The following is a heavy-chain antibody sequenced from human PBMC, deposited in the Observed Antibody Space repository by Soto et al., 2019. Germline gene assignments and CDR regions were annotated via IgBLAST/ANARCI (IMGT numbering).Heavy chain of an antibody. CDR2: IGFDGTNI. J-gene: IGHJ4*02. CDR1: GFDFKTYG. Sequence: QGQLVESGGGVVQPGRSLRLSCVASGFDFKTYGMHWVRQAPGKGLEWVAVIGFDGTNIHYSDSVRGRFSISRDNDNDSVSLLMNNLRVDDTAVYYCARDRGYNTGWYGGALDLWGQGTLVTVSS. V-gene: IGHV3-33*01. D-gene: IGHD6-19*01. CDR3: ARDRGYNTGWYGGALDL.